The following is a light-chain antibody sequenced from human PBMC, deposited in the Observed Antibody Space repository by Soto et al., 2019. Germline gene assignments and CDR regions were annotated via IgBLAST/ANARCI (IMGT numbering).Light chain of an antibody. J-gene: IGLJ1*01. CDR3: QSYDDSLSVHYV. Sequence: QLVLTQPPSVSGAPGQRVTISCTGSSSNIGSTYDVQWYQQLPGTAPKLRIHGNTDRPSGVPDRFSGSKSGTSASLAITGLQADDEADYYCQSYDDSLSVHYVFGTGTKVTVL. CDR1: SSNIGSTYD. CDR2: GNT. V-gene: IGLV1-40*01.